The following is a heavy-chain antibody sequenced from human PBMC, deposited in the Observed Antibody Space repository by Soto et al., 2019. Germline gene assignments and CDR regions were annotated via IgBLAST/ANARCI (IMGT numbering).Heavy chain of an antibody. CDR1: GFTFSRYG. Sequence: GPLGLACEVSGFTFSRYGMNGVRQAPDKGLEWVSTIGIGGDTYYADSVKGRFTISRDNSKNTLFLQMNSLRAEDTAPYFCAKDGTTAGIHYYGMDVWGQGTTVTVS. J-gene: IGHJ6*02. D-gene: IGHD2-2*02. V-gene: IGHV3-23*01. CDR2: IGIGGDT. CDR3: AKDGTTAGIHYYGMDV.